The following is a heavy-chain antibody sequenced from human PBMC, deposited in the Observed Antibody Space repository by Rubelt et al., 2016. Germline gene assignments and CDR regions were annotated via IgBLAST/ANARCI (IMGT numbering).Heavy chain of an antibody. CDR1: GFTFRNAW. CDR2: IKSKTVGGTT. J-gene: IGHJ1*01. V-gene: IGHV3-15*01. Sequence: EVQLVESGGGLVKPGGSLRLSCAASGFTFRNAWMSWVRQAPGKGLEWVGRIKSKTVGGTTDYSAPVKGRLTISRDDSENTLYLQMNSLKTEDAAVYYCATDGGSSSSGLATWGQGALVTVSS. CDR3: ATDGGSSSSGLAT. D-gene: IGHD6-6*01.